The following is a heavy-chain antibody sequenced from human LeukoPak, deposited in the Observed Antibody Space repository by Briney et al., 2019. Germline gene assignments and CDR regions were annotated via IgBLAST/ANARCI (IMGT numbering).Heavy chain of an antibody. J-gene: IGHJ4*02. CDR1: GYTFTSYY. Sequence: GASVKVSCKASGYTFTSYYMHWVRQAPGQGLEWMGIIDPSGGSTSYAQKFQSRVTMTRDTSTSTVYMELSSLRSEDTAVYYCARDGRIAVAGFDYWGQGTLVTVSS. CDR3: ARDGRIAVAGFDY. D-gene: IGHD6-19*01. CDR2: IDPSGGST. V-gene: IGHV1-46*01.